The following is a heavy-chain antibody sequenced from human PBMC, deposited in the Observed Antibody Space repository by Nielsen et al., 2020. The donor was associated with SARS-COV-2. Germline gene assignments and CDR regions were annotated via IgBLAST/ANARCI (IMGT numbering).Heavy chain of an antibody. Sequence: SLKISCAASGFTFDDYAMHWVRQAPGKGLEWVSGISWNSGSIGHADSVKGRFTISRDNAKNSLYLQMNSLRAEDTALYYCAKDLGSYGFDYWGQGTLVTVSS. J-gene: IGHJ4*02. CDR2: ISWNSGSI. CDR3: AKDLGSYGFDY. D-gene: IGHD3-10*01. CDR1: GFTFDDYA. V-gene: IGHV3-9*01.